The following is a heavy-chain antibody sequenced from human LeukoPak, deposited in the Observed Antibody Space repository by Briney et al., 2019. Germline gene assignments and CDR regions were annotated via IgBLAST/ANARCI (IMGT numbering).Heavy chain of an antibody. CDR2: INWNGGST. V-gene: IGHV3-20*04. D-gene: IGHD3-22*01. CDR1: GFTFDDYG. Sequence: GGSLRLSCAASGFTFDDYGMSWVRQAPGKGLEWVSGINWNGGSTGYADSVKGRFTISRDNAKNSLYLQMNSLRAEDTAWYYCAKANYYDISGYPVPFDPWGQEPWSPSPQ. J-gene: IGHJ5*02. CDR3: AKANYYDISGYPVPFDP.